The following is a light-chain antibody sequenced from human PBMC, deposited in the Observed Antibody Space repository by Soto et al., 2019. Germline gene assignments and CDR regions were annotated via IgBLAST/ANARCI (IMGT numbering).Light chain of an antibody. CDR3: QQYGSSPLT. J-gene: IGKJ4*01. V-gene: IGKV3-20*01. CDR1: QSVSSSY. CDR2: GAS. Sequence: EIVLTQSPGTLSLSPGERATLSCRASQSVSSSYLAWYQQQPGQAPRLLNYGASIRATGLPDRFSGSWSGKDFTLTISILDPEDFAVYYCQQYGSSPLTFGGGTKVEIK.